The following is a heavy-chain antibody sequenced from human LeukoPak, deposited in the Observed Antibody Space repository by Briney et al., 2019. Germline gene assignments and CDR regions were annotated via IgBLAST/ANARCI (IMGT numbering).Heavy chain of an antibody. CDR2: VSGDASQT. V-gene: IGHV3-23*01. D-gene: IGHD2-21*02. CDR1: GFTFRSYA. J-gene: IGHJ4*02. CDR3: AKALDGRGHWYERGADY. Sequence: GGSLRLSCAASGFTFRSYAMSWVRQVPGEGLEWVATVSGDASQTYDSDSLKGRFTISRNNSKNTVYLRMSSLRAEDTAIYYCAKALDGRGHWYERGADYWGQGTLVAVSS.